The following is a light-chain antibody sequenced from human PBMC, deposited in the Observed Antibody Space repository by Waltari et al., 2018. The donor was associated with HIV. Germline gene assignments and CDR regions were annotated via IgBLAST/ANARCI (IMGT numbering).Light chain of an antibody. CDR2: GAS. V-gene: IGKV3-15*01. CDR3: QQYNAWPL. J-gene: IGKJ2*01. Sequence: ELVMTQYPATLSVSPGERATLSCRASQSISSNLAWYQQKPGQVPRLLIYGASTRATGIPARFSGSGSGTEFTLTISSLQSEDFAVYYCQQYNAWPLFGQGTKLEIK. CDR1: QSISSN.